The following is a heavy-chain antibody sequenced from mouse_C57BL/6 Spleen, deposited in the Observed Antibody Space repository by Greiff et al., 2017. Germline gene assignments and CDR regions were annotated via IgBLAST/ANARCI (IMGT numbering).Heavy chain of an antibody. D-gene: IGHD3-3*01. V-gene: IGHV1-84*01. Sequence: QVQLQQSGPELVQPGASVKISCKASGYTFTDYYINWVKQRPGPGLEWIGWIYPGSGNTKYNEKFKGKATLTVDTSSSTAYMQLSSLTSEDSAVYFCARGGERAYYAMDYWGQGTSVTVSS. CDR3: ARGGERAYYAMDY. CDR1: GYTFTDYY. CDR2: IYPGSGNT. J-gene: IGHJ4*01.